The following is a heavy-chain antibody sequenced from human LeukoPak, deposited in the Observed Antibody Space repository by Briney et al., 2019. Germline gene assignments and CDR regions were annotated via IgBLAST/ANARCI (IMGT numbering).Heavy chain of an antibody. D-gene: IGHD5-18*01. CDR1: GYSISTGYY. Sequence: SETLSLTCTVSGYSISTGYYWDWIRQPPGKGLEWIGTFYHGGSTYYNPSLKSRVTISVDTSKNQFSLKLSSVTAADTAVYYCARLVRGYSYGSLFDYWGQGTLVTVSS. CDR2: FYHGGST. J-gene: IGHJ4*02. V-gene: IGHV4-38-2*02. CDR3: ARLVRGYSYGSLFDY.